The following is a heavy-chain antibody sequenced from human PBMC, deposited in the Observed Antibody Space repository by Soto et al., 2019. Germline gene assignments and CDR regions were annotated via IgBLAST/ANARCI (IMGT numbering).Heavy chain of an antibody. CDR1: GYTFTDYY. CDR3: PSSEAVPTTTHYYWYIDV. J-gene: IGHJ6*03. D-gene: IGHD2-2*01. Sequence: QVQLVQSGAEVKKPGASVRISCKASGYTFTDYYLHWVRQAPGQGLEWMGIMNPSGGVTSYAQKFQGRIAVTSNTSTTTVYMQLSSLRSEDTAVYYCPSSEAVPTTTHYYWYIDVWGKGTTVTVSS. CDR2: MNPSGGVT. V-gene: IGHV1-46*03.